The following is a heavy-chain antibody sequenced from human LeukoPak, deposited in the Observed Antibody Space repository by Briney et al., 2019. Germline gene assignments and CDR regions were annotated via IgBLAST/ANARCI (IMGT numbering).Heavy chain of an antibody. V-gene: IGHV1-18*01. CDR2: ISAYNGNT. CDR3: ARLYGSGPPRYMDV. J-gene: IGHJ6*03. CDR1: GYTFTSYD. Sequence: ASVKVSCKASGYTFTSYDINWVRQAPGQGLEWMGWISAYNGNTNYAQKLQGRVTMTTDTSTSTAYMELRSLRSDDTAVYYCARLYGSGPPRYMDVWGKGTTVTVSS. D-gene: IGHD3-10*01.